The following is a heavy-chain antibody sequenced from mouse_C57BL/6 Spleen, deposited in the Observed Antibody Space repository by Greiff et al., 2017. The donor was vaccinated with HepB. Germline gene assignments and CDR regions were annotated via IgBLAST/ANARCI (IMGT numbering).Heavy chain of an antibody. CDR1: GYTFTAYY. CDR2: IYPGSGNT. Sequence: QVQLKESGAELVRPGASVKLSCKASGYTFTAYYINWVKQRPGQGLEWIARIYPGSGNTYYNEKFKGKATLTAEKSSSTAYMQLSSLTSEDSAVYFCARGYYPYAMDYWGQGTSVTVSS. J-gene: IGHJ4*01. D-gene: IGHD1-1*01. CDR3: ARGYYPYAMDY. V-gene: IGHV1-76*01.